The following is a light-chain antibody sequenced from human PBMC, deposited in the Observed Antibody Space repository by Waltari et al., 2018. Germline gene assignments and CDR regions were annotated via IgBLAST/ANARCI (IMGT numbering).Light chain of an antibody. CDR1: TSDVGGYNY. Sequence: QSALTQPRSVSGSPGQSVTISCTGTTSDVGGYNYVSWYQQHPGKAPKLRIYDVIKRPSGVPDRVSGSKSGNTASLTISGLQAEDEADYYCCSYAGSYPVVFGGGTKLTVL. CDR2: DVI. CDR3: CSYAGSYPVV. V-gene: IGLV2-11*01. J-gene: IGLJ2*01.